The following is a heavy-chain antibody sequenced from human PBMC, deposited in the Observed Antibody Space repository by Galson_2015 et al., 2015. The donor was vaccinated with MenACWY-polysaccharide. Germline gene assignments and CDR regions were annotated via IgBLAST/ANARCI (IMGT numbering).Heavy chain of an antibody. V-gene: IGHV3-74*01. CDR2: INSDGSAT. CDR3: AKGGGSQADY. CDR1: GFSLSTCG. D-gene: IGHD3-16*01. Sequence: SLRLSCAVSGFSLSTCGMHWVRQAPGKGLVWVSRINSDGSATTNADSVKGRFTISRDNAKNTLYLQLNSLRAEDTAVYYCAKGGGSQADYWGQGTLVIVSS. J-gene: IGHJ4*02.